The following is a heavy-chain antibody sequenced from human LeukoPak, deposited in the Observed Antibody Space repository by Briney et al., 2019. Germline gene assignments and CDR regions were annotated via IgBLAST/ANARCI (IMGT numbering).Heavy chain of an antibody. Sequence: ASVKVSCKASGYTFTGYYMHWVRQAPGQGLEWMGWINPNSGGTNYAQKFQGRVTMTRDTSISTAYMELSRLRSDDTAVYYCARVGLSGYYYDSSGYYVDYWGQGTLATVSS. CDR3: ARVGLSGYYYDSSGYYVDY. V-gene: IGHV1-2*02. CDR1: GYTFTGYY. CDR2: INPNSGGT. J-gene: IGHJ4*02. D-gene: IGHD3-22*01.